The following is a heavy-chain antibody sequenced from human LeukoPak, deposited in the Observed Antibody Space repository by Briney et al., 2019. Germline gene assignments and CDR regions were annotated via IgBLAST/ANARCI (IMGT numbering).Heavy chain of an antibody. V-gene: IGHV4-30-4*01. J-gene: IGHJ5*02. CDR1: GGSISSGDYY. CDR2: IYYSGST. CDR3: ARSYVDTVRAVDWFDP. Sequence: SSQTLSLTCTVSGGSISSGDYYWSWIRQPPGKGLEWIGYIYYSGSTYYNPSLKSRVTISVDTSKNQFSLKLSSVTAADTAVYYCARSYVDTVRAVDWFDPWGQGTLVTVSS. D-gene: IGHD5-18*01.